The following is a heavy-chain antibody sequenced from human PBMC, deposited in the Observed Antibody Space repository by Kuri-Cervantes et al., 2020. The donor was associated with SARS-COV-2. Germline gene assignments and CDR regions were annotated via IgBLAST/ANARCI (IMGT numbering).Heavy chain of an antibody. V-gene: IGHV3-23*01. CDR2: ISGSGGST. J-gene: IGHJ4*02. CDR1: GFTFSSYA. CDR3: EKRPAVVRSFDY. D-gene: IGHD2-15*01. Sequence: LSLPCAASGFTFSSYAMSWVRQAPGKGLEWVSAISGSGGSTYYADSVKGRFTISRDNSKNTLYLQMNSLRAEDTAVYYCEKRPAVVRSFDYWGQGTLVTVSS.